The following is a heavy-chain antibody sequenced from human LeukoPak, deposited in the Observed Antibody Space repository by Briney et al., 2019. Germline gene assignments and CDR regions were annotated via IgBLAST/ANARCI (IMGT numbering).Heavy chain of an antibody. CDR2: IIPIFGIA. V-gene: IGHV1-69*04. CDR3: ARPMTTVTTDYYYYGMDV. CDR1: GGTFSSYA. J-gene: IGHJ6*02. Sequence: SVKVSCKASGGTFSSYAISWVRQAHGQGLEWMGRIIPIFGIANYAQKFQGRVTITADKSTSTAYMELSSLRSEDTAVYYCARPMTTVTTDYYYYGMDVWGQGTTVTVSS. D-gene: IGHD4-17*01.